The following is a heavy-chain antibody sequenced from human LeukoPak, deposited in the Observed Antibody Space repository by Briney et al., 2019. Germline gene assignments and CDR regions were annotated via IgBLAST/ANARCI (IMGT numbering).Heavy chain of an antibody. V-gene: IGHV5-51*01. CDR2: IYPGDSDT. J-gene: IGHJ4*02. D-gene: IGHD6-13*01. Sequence: GESLKISCKGSEYSFTSYWIGWVRQMPGKGLEWMGIIYPGDSDTRYSPSFQGQVTVSADKSISTAYLQWSSLKASDTAMYYCARRRSYTSSLIDYWGQGTLVTVSS. CDR1: EYSFTSYW. CDR3: ARRRSYTSSLIDY.